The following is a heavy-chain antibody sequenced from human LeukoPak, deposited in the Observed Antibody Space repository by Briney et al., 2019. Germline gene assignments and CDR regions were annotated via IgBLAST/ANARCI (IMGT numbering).Heavy chain of an antibody. Sequence: ASVKVSCKASGYTFTGYYMYWVRQAPGQGLEWMGWINPNSGGTNYAQKFQGRVTMTRDTSISTAYMELSRLRSDDTAVYYCARGSDRTGMGFFDYWGQGTLVTVSS. CDR2: INPNSGGT. J-gene: IGHJ4*02. CDR1: GYTFTGYY. CDR3: ARGSDRTGMGFFDY. V-gene: IGHV1-2*02. D-gene: IGHD1-1*01.